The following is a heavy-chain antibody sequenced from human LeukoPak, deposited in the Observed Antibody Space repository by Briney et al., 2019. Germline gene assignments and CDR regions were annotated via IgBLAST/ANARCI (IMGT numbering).Heavy chain of an antibody. CDR3: ARPVGGYYDGRGAFEI. D-gene: IGHD3-22*01. J-gene: IGHJ3*02. Sequence: SETLSVTCTVSDGSMNSYYWNWIRQPAGKGLEWIGRIHASGSTNYNPSLKSRVIMSLDTSKKQFSLKLSSVSAADTAVYYCARPVGGYYDGRGAFEIWGQGTMVTLSS. CDR1: DGSMNSYY. V-gene: IGHV4-4*07. CDR2: IHASGST.